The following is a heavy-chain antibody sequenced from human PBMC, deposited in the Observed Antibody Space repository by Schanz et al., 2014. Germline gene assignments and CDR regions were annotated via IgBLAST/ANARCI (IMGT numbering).Heavy chain of an antibody. Sequence: QVQLQESGPGLVKPSETLSLTCTVPSDSLSHSYLSWIRQPPGKELEWVAFIYDRGSTSYNPSLNSRVTISLDTAKTQSSLKRSSVTAADTAVYYCARHRVYGAFDLWGQGTLVTVSS. D-gene: IGHD4-17*01. CDR2: IYDRGST. V-gene: IGHV4-59*08. CDR1: SDSLSHSY. J-gene: IGHJ4*02. CDR3: ARHRVYGAFDL.